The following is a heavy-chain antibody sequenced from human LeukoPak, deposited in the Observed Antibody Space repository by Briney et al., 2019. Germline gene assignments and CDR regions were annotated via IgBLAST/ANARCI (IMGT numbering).Heavy chain of an antibody. J-gene: IGHJ5*02. CDR3: ARGRYYGSRSWFDP. Sequence: SETLSLTCTVSGGSISSGDYYWSWIRQPPGKGLEWIWYIYYSGSTYYNPSLKSRVTISVDTSKNQFSLKLSSVTAADTAVYYCARGRYYGSRSWFDPWGQGTLVTVSS. CDR2: IYYSGST. V-gene: IGHV4-30-4*01. CDR1: GGSISSGDYY. D-gene: IGHD3-10*01.